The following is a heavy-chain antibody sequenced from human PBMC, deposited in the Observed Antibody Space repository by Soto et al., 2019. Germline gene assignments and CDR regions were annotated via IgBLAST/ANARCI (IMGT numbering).Heavy chain of an antibody. J-gene: IGHJ5*01. V-gene: IGHV1-24*01. CDR3: VRLVGNSWLDS. Sequence: ASVKVSCKVSGYTLTELSMHWVRQAPGKGPEWMGGFDPEDGETIYAQKFQGRVTMTEDTSKNHFSLQLNSVSPEDTAVYYCVRLVGNSWLDSWGQGTPVTVSS. D-gene: IGHD2-8*02. CDR1: GYTLTELS. CDR2: FDPEDGET.